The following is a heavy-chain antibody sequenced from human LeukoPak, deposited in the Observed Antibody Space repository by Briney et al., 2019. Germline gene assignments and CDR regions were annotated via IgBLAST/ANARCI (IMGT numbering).Heavy chain of an antibody. Sequence: SETLSLTCTVSGGSISSYYWGWIRQPPGKGLEWIGSIYYSGSTYYNPSLKSRVTISVDTSKNQFSLKLSSVTAADTAVYYCAGSSIAARDMDVWGKGTTVTVSS. CDR1: GGSISSYY. V-gene: IGHV4-39*07. CDR2: IYYSGST. D-gene: IGHD6-6*01. J-gene: IGHJ6*03. CDR3: AGSSIAARDMDV.